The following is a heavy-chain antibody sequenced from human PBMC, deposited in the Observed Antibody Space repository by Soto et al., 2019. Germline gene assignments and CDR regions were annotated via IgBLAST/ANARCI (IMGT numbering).Heavy chain of an antibody. CDR2: ISSSSSYT. V-gene: IGHV3-11*06. D-gene: IGHD5-18*01. J-gene: IGHJ6*02. Sequence: QVQLVESGGGLVKPGGSLRLSCAASGFTFSDYYMSWIRQAPGKGLEWVSYISSSSSYTNYADSVKGRFTISRDNAKNSLYLQMNSLRAEDTAVYYCARALRTAIVHDYYYYGMDVWGQGTTVTVSS. CDR3: ARALRTAIVHDYYYYGMDV. CDR1: GFTFSDYY.